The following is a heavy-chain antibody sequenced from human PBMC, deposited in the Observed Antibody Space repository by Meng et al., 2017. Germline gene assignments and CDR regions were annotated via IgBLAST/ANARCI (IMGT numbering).Heavy chain of an antibody. CDR1: GYTFTGYY. CDR2: INPNSGGT. J-gene: IGHJ4*02. CDR3: VRVNQRKFDY. V-gene: IGHV1-2*06. D-gene: IGHD1-14*01. Sequence: ASVKVSCKASGYTFTGYYMHWVRQAPGQGLEWMGRINPNSGGTNYAQKFQGRVTMTRDTSISTAYMELSRLRSEDTAVYYCVRVNQRKFDYWGQGTLVTVSS.